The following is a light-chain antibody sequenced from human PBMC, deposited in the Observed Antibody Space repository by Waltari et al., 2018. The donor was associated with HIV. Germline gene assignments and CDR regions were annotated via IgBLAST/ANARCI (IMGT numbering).Light chain of an antibody. CDR1: NSDIGGYNY. CDR2: EVT. Sequence: QSALTQPPSASGSPGQSVTISCTGTNSDIGGYNYVSWYQQHPGKAPKLVISEVTRPPWGVPDRFSGSKSGTTASLTVSGLQAEDEADYYCSSYADRNGFYVVFGGGTRLTVL. CDR3: SSYADRNGFYVV. V-gene: IGLV2-8*01. J-gene: IGLJ2*01.